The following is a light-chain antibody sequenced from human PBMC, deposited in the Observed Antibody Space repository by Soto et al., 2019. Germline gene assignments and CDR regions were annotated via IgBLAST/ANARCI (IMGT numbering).Light chain of an antibody. V-gene: IGKV3-11*01. Sequence: EIVLTQSPATLSLSPGERATLSCRASQSVSSYLAWYQHKPGQAPRLLIYDASIRATGIPARFSGSGSGTDFTLTISSLKPEDFAVYYCQQRSNWPFTFGQGTRLEIK. CDR3: QQRSNWPFT. CDR2: DAS. J-gene: IGKJ5*01. CDR1: QSVSSY.